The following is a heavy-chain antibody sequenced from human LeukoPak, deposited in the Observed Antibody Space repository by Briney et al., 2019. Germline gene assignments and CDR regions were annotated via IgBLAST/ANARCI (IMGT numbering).Heavy chain of an antibody. CDR1: GFTFSSYS. J-gene: IGHJ4*02. V-gene: IGHV3-48*02. Sequence: PGGSLRLSCAASGFTFSSYSMNWVRQAPGKGLEWVSYISSSSTIYYADSVKGRFTISRDNAKNSLYLQMNSLRDEDTAVYYCARMGSGRDYWGQGTLVTVSS. CDR2: ISSSSTI. D-gene: IGHD6-19*01. CDR3: ARMGSGRDY.